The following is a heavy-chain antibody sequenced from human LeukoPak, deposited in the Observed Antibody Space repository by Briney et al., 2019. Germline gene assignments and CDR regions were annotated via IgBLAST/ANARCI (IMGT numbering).Heavy chain of an antibody. CDR3: ACLVVVTAMVTRRYFDY. CDR1: GGSIISSSYY. D-gene: IGHD2-21*02. CDR2: IYYSGST. Sequence: PSETLSLTCTVPGGSIISSSYYWGWIRQPPGKGLEWIGSIYYSGSTYYNPSLKSRVTISVDTSKNQFSLKLSSVTAADTAVYYYACLVVVTAMVTRRYFDYWGQGTLVTVSS. V-gene: IGHV4-39*01. J-gene: IGHJ4*02.